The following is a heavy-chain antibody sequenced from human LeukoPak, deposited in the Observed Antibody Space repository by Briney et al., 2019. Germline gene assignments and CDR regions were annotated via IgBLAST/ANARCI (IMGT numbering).Heavy chain of an antibody. J-gene: IGHJ4*02. D-gene: IGHD5-18*01. Sequence: SVKVSCKASGGTFSSYAISWVRQAPGQGLEWMGGIIPIFGTANYAQKLQGRVTMTTDTSTSTAYMELRSLRSDDTAVYYCARDRDGYSLTDYWGQGTLVTVSS. CDR2: IIPIFGTA. CDR3: ARDRDGYSLTDY. CDR1: GGTFSSYA. V-gene: IGHV1-69*05.